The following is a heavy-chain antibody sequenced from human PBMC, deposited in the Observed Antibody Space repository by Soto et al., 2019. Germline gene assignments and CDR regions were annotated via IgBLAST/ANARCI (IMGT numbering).Heavy chain of an antibody. CDR1: GGSFSGYY. Sequence: SATLSLPCAVYGGSFSGYYWSWIRQPPGKGLEWIGEINHSGSTNYNPSLKSRVTISVDTSKNQFSLKLSSVTAADTAVYYCAREPYYYDSSGYYWRPFDYWGQGTLVTVSS. CDR2: INHSGST. CDR3: AREPYYYDSSGYYWRPFDY. V-gene: IGHV4-34*01. J-gene: IGHJ4*02. D-gene: IGHD3-22*01.